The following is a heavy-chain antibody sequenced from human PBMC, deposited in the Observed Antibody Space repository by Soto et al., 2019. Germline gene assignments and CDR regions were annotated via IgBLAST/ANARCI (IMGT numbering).Heavy chain of an antibody. V-gene: IGHV1-18*01. CDR2: IRAYNGNT. D-gene: IGHD1-26*01. CDR3: AVEVEWGPDTGLHLTGDS. CDR1: GYTFSSHG. Sequence: QVQLVQSGTEVKKPGASVKVSCKASGYTFSSHGINWVRQAPGQGLEWMAWIRAYNGNTNYAQRLQGRVTMTIDTATNTAYMEMRSLRSDDTAVYYCAVEVEWGPDTGLHLTGDSWGQGTLVIVSS. J-gene: IGHJ4*02.